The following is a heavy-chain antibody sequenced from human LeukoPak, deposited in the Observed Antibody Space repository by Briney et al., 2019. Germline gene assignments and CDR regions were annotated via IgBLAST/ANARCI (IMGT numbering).Heavy chain of an antibody. J-gene: IGHJ4*02. CDR1: GGTFSSYA. D-gene: IGHD6-19*01. V-gene: IGHV1-69*06. CDR3: ASSNGYSSGWYLPITDY. CDR2: IIPIFGTA. Sequence: GASVKVSCKASGGTFSSYAISWVRQAPGQGLEWMGGIIPIFGTANYAQKFQGRVTITADKPTRTAYMELSSLRSEDTAVYYCASSNGYSSGWYLPITDYWGQGTLVTVSS.